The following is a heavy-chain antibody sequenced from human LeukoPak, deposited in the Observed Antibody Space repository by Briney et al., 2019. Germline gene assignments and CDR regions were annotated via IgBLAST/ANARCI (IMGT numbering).Heavy chain of an antibody. Sequence: GESLKISCKGSGYSFTSYWIGWVRQMPGKGLEWMGIIYPGDSDTRYSPSFQGQVTISADKSISTAYPQWSSLKASDTAMYYCARWGGDYGDYNWFDPWGQGTLVTVSS. V-gene: IGHV5-51*01. CDR2: IYPGDSDT. J-gene: IGHJ5*02. CDR3: ARWGGDYGDYNWFDP. CDR1: GYSFTSYW. D-gene: IGHD4-17*01.